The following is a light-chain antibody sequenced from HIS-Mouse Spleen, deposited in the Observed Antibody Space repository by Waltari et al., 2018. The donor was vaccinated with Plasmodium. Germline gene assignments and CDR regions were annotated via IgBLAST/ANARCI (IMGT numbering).Light chain of an antibody. CDR3: SSYAGSNNLV. V-gene: IGLV2-8*01. CDR1: SRHGGGYNF. J-gene: IGLJ2*01. Sequence: QSSLTQPPSASGPPGQSVTISCRGTSRHGGGYNFVPCSQQHPGKAPKLRIYEGSKRPSGVPDRFSCSKSGNTASLTVSGLQAEDEADYYCSSYAGSNNLVFGGGTKLTVL. CDR2: EGS.